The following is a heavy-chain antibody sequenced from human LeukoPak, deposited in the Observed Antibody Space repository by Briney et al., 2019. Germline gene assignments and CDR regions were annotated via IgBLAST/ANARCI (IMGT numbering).Heavy chain of an antibody. CDR3: ARASSWSGYYELGY. CDR1: GGSISSYY. V-gene: IGHV4-59*01. J-gene: IGHJ4*02. CDR2: IYYSGST. D-gene: IGHD3-3*01. Sequence: NASETLSLTCTVSGGSISSYYWSWIRQPPGKGLEWIGYIYYSGSTNYNPSLKSRVTISVDTSKNQFSLKLSSVTAADTAVYYCARASSWSGYYELGYWGQGTLVTVSP.